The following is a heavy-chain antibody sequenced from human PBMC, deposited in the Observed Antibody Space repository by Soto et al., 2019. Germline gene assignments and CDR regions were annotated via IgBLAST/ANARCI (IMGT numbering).Heavy chain of an antibody. J-gene: IGHJ4*02. CDR1: GFTFSSYG. V-gene: IGHV3-33*01. CDR2: IWYDGSNK. Sequence: QVQLVESGGGVVQPGRSLRLSCAASGFTFSSYGIHWVRQAPGKGLEWVAVIWYDGSNKYYADSVKGRFTISRDNSKNTLYLQMNSLRAEDTAVYYCARDPGLYYFDYWGQGTLVTVSS. CDR3: ARDPGLYYFDY.